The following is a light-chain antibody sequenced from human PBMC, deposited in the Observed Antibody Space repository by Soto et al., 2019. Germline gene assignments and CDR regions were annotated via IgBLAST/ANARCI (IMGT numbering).Light chain of an antibody. CDR3: QQYNNWPPWT. Sequence: VRTQSPATLSVSPGERAAPSCRAGQSVSRNLAGYQQKPGQDPRLLLYGASTRAPGIPARFSGSGSGTAFTLTISSMQSEDFAVYYCQQYNNWPPWTFGQGTKVDIK. CDR2: GAS. J-gene: IGKJ1*01. CDR1: QSVSRN. V-gene: IGKV3-15*01.